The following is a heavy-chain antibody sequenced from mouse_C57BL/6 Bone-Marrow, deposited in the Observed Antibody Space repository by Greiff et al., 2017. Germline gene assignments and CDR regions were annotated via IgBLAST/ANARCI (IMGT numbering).Heavy chain of an antibody. D-gene: IGHD1-1*01. V-gene: IGHV10-3*01. Sequence: EVKLVESGGGLVQPKGSLKLSCAASGFTFNTYAMPWVRQAPGKGLEWVARIRSKSSNYATYYADSVKDRFTISRDDSQSMLYLQMNNLKTEDTAMYYCVREKIFLIYYYGSSYDYAMDYWGQGTSVTVSS. J-gene: IGHJ4*01. CDR2: IRSKSSNYAT. CDR1: GFTFNTYA. CDR3: VREKIFLIYYYGSSYDYAMDY.